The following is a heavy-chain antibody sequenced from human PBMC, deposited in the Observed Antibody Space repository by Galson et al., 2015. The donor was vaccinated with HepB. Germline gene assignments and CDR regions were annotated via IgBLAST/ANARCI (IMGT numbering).Heavy chain of an antibody. CDR1: GFTFSSYA. V-gene: IGHV3-30*04. Sequence: SLRLSCAASGFTFSSYAMHWVRQAPGKGLEWVAVISYDGSNKYYADCVKGRFTISRDNSKNTLYLQMNSLRAEDTAVYYCASIPDGYSSSWYLVYWGQGTLVTVSS. D-gene: IGHD6-13*01. CDR2: ISYDGSNK. J-gene: IGHJ4*02. CDR3: ASIPDGYSSSWYLVY.